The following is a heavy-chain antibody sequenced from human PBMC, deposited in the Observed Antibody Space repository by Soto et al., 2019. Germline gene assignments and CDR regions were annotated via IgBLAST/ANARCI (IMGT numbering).Heavy chain of an antibody. CDR1: GFTFSTSW. Sequence: EVQLVESGGVLVQPGGSLRVSCAASGFTFSTSWMNWVRQAPGKGLEWVANINGDGSEEYYVDSVRGRFTISRDNVKKSLFLQMNSLRAEDTAVYSCAAGFPPDYWGQGTLVTVSS. CDR3: AAGFPPDY. D-gene: IGHD3-10*01. J-gene: IGHJ4*02. V-gene: IGHV3-7*01. CDR2: INGDGSEE.